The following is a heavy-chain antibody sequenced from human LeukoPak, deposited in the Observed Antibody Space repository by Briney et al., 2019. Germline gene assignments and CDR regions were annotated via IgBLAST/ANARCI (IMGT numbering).Heavy chain of an antibody. CDR1: GFTFSSYW. CDR2: IKQDGSEK. Sequence: GGSLRLSCAASGFTFSSYWMTWVRQAPGKGQEWVANIKQDGSEKYYVDSVQGRFTISRDNAKNSLYLQMNSLRTEDTAVYYCARDCFAENNYWGQGILVTVSS. D-gene: IGHD2-21*01. V-gene: IGHV3-7*01. J-gene: IGHJ4*02. CDR3: ARDCFAENNY.